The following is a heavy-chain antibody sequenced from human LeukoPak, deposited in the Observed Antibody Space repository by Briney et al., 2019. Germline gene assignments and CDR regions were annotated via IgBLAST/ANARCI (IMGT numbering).Heavy chain of an antibody. CDR3: ARDKSYDDSSGYYPTSYGMDV. D-gene: IGHD3-22*01. J-gene: IGHJ6*02. CDR2: INPNSGGT. CDR1: GYTFTGYY. V-gene: IGHV1-2*04. Sequence: EASVKVSCKASGYTFTGYYMHWVRQAPGQGLEWMGWINPNSGGTNYAQKFQGWVTMTRDTSISTAYMELSRLRSDDTAVYYCARDKSYDDSSGYYPTSYGMDVWGQGTTVTVSS.